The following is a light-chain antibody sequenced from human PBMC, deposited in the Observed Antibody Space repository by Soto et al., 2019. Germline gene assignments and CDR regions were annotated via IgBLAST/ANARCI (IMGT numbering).Light chain of an antibody. Sequence: EIVLTQSPATLSLSPGERATLSCRASQSVSYYLAWYQQKPGQAPRLLIYDASNRATGIPARFSGSGSGTDFTLTINSLQSEDFAVYYCQRYNRWPLAFGGGTKVEIK. V-gene: IGKV3-11*01. CDR1: QSVSYY. CDR2: DAS. CDR3: QRYNRWPLA. J-gene: IGKJ4*01.